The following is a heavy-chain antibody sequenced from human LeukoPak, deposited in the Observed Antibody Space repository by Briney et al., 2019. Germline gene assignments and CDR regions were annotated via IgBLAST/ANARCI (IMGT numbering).Heavy chain of an antibody. Sequence: GGSLRLSCAASAFTFSNNWMYWVRQAPGKGLVWVSRINNDGRTTSYADSVKGRFTIPRDNAKSTLYLQMNSLRAEDTAVYFCARGDYVWGTYHYTLDYWGQGTLVTVSS. CDR3: ARGDYVWGTYHYTLDY. J-gene: IGHJ4*02. V-gene: IGHV3-74*01. CDR2: INNDGRTT. D-gene: IGHD3-16*02. CDR1: AFTFSNNW.